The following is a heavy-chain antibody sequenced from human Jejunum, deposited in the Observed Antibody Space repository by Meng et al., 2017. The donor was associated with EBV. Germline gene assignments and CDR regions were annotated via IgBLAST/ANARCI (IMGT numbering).Heavy chain of an antibody. J-gene: IGHJ5*02. D-gene: IGHD6-13*01. CDR2: IWYDGSND. CDR3: AREGMASTGARGWIGP. Sequence: QLGGSGGGVVQPGRSLRLSCTASGFTFNTYAMHWVRQAPGGGLEWVAVIWYDGSNDHYADSVRGRFTISRDNSKNTLYLQMNSLGAEDTAVYYCAREGMASTGARGWIGPWGQGTLVTVSS. CDR1: GFTFNTYA. V-gene: IGHV3-33*01.